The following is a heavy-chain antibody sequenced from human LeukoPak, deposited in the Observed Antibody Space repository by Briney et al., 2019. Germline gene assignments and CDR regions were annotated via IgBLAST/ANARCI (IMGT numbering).Heavy chain of an antibody. V-gene: IGHV4-38-2*02. D-gene: IGHD2-8*01. J-gene: IGHJ4*02. Sequence: SETPSLTCTVSDSSITSTYYWAWFRQPPGKGLEWIATVFRLQTVRTFSNPSLGSRVTMSLDPSHNQFSLNLTSVTAADTALYFCARVLHAPYLIDSWGQGTLVTVSS. CDR1: DSSITSTYY. CDR2: VFRLQTVRT. CDR3: ARVLHAPYLIDS.